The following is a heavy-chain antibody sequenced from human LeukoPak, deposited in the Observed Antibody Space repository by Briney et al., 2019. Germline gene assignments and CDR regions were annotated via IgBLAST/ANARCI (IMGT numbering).Heavy chain of an antibody. CDR1: GFSLSNYW. CDR3: ARDKIVGATNFDY. V-gene: IGHV3-7*03. Sequence: GGSLRLSCAASGFSLSNYWMSWVRQVPGKGLEWVANIKQDGSEKYYVDSVKGRFTISRDNAKNSLYLQMNSLRAEDTAIYYCARDKIVGATNFDYWGQGTLVTVSS. D-gene: IGHD1-26*01. CDR2: IKQDGSEK. J-gene: IGHJ4*02.